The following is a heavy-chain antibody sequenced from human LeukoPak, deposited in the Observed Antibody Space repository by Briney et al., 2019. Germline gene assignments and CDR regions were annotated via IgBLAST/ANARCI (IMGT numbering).Heavy chain of an antibody. Sequence: PSETLSLTCTVSGGSISSYYWSWIRQPPGKGLEWIGYIYYNGSTNYNPSLKSRVTISVDTSKNQFSLKLSSVTAADTAVYYCARGGGYSSSWGQGTLVTVSS. V-gene: IGHV4-59*01. D-gene: IGHD6-13*01. CDR3: ARGGGYSSS. CDR2: IYYNGST. CDR1: GGSISSYY. J-gene: IGHJ4*02.